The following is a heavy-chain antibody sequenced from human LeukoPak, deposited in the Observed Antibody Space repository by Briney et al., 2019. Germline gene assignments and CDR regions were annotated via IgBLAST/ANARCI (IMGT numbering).Heavy chain of an antibody. V-gene: IGHV4-59*01. CDR1: GGSISSYY. Sequence: MPSETLSLTCTVSGGSISSYYWSWIRQPPGKGLEWIGYIYYSGSTNYNPSLKSRVTISVDTSKNQFSLKLSSVTAADTAAYYCAREVGGSSSSYMDVWGKGTTVTVSS. J-gene: IGHJ6*03. D-gene: IGHD6-13*01. CDR3: AREVGGSSSSYMDV. CDR2: IYYSGST.